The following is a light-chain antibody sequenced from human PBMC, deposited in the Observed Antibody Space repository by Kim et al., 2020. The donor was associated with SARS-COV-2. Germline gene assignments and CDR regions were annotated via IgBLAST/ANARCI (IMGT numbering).Light chain of an antibody. J-gene: IGLJ2*01. V-gene: IGLV2-8*01. Sequence: GKSVPISCAGTSSDPIFYNYVSWYQQYPGKAPKLIVFDVSKRPSGVPDRFSGSKSGSTASLTVSGLQADDEADYYCASYAGGADVKFGGGTQLTVL. CDR3: ASYAGGADVK. CDR1: SSDPIFYNY. CDR2: DVS.